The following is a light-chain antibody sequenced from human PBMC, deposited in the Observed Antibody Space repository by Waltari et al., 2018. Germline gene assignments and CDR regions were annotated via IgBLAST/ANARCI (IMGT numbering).Light chain of an antibody. J-gene: IGLJ3*02. Sequence: SYELTQPLSVSVALGQTARITCGGNNIGRKDVYWYQQKPGQAPVLANRPSGIREGFSRSNSGNTATLTISRAQAGDEADYYCQVYDSNTWVFGGGTKLTVL. CDR1: NIGRKD. V-gene: IGLV3-9*01. CDR3: QVYDSNTWV.